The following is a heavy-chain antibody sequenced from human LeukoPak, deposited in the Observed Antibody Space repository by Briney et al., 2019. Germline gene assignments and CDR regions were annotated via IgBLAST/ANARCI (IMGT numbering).Heavy chain of an antibody. CDR2: ISASGGTT. CDR1: GFTFSGYA. J-gene: IGHJ3*02. CDR3: AKAFREYGSSSYSSFDI. Sequence: PGGSLRLSCSASGFTFSGYAMSWVRQAPGKGLEWVSAISASGGTTHYADSVKGRFTISRDNSKNILYLQMNSLSTEDTAIYYCAKAFREYGSSSYSSFDIWGQGTMVTVSS. V-gene: IGHV3-23*01. D-gene: IGHD6-13*01.